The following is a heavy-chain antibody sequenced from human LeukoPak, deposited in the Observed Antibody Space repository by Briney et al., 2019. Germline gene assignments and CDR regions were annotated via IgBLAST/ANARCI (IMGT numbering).Heavy chain of an antibody. CDR3: ARERRSGYGSGSYYKYYFDY. V-gene: IGHV4-59*12. Sequence: SETLSLTCTVSGGSISSYYWSWIRQPPGKGLEWIGYIYYSGSTNYNPSLKSRVTISVDTSKNQFSLKLSSVTAADTAVYYCARERRSGYGSGSYYKYYFDYWGQGTLVTVSS. D-gene: IGHD3-10*01. CDR1: GGSISSYY. J-gene: IGHJ4*02. CDR2: IYYSGST.